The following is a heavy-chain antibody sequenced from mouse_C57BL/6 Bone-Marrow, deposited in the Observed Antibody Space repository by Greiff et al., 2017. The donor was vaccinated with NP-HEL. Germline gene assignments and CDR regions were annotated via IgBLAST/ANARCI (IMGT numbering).Heavy chain of an antibody. CDR1: GYTFTSYG. J-gene: IGHJ2*01. CDR2: IYPRSGNT. V-gene: IGHV1-81*01. D-gene: IGHD1-1*01. CDR3: AREGVIIPGY. Sequence: QVQLQQSGAELARPGASVKLSCKASGYTFTSYGISWVKQRPGQGLEWIGEIYPRSGNTYYNEKFKGKATLTADKSSSTAYMELRSLASEDSAVYFCAREGVIIPGYWGQGTTLTVSS.